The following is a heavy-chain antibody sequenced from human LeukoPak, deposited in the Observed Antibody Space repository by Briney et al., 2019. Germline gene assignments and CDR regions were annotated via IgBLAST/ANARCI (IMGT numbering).Heavy chain of an antibody. V-gene: IGHV3-23*01. CDR2: ISGSGGST. CDR1: GFTFSSYS. Sequence: GGSLRLSCAASGFTFSSYSMKWVRQAPGKGLEWVSAISGSGGSTYYADSVKGRFTISRDNSKNTLYLQMNSLRAEDTAVYYCELRAGPYFDAFDIWGQGTMVTVSS. D-gene: IGHD4-23*01. J-gene: IGHJ3*02. CDR3: ELRAGPYFDAFDI.